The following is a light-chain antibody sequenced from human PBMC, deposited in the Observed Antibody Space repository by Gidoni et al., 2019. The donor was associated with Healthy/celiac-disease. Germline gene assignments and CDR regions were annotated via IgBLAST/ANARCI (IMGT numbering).Light chain of an antibody. J-gene: IGKJ4*01. Sequence: EIVLTQSPGTLSFSPGERATLSCRASQSVSNGYLAWYQQKPGQAPRLLVYGAYGASTRATGIPDRFSGSGSRTDFTLTISRLEPEDSAVYYCQQYGSLVTFXGXTKVEIK. CDR2: GAYGAS. CDR1: QSVSNGY. CDR3: QQYGSLVT. V-gene: IGKV3-20*01.